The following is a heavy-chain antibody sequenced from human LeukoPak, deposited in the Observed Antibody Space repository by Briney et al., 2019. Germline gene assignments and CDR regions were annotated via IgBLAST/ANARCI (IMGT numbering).Heavy chain of an antibody. D-gene: IGHD4-11*01. V-gene: IGHV1-2*02. Sequence: GASVKVSCKASGYTFTGYYMHWVRQSPGQGLEWMGWINPNSGGTNYAQKFQGRVTMTRDTSISTAYMELSRLRSDDTAVYYCARTTVTTRRYDYWGQGTLVTVSS. J-gene: IGHJ4*02. CDR3: ARTTVTTRRYDY. CDR2: INPNSGGT. CDR1: GYTFTGYY.